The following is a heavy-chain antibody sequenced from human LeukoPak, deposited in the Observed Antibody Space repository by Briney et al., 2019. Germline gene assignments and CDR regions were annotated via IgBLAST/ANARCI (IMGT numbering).Heavy chain of an antibody. CDR1: GGTFSSYA. D-gene: IGHD2-2*01. CDR3: ARGLPWDIVVVPANRAGYGMDV. J-gene: IGHJ6*02. Sequence: SVKVSCKASGGTFSSYAISWVRQAPGQGLEWMGRIIPILGIANYAQKFQGRVTITADKSTSTAYMELSSLRSEDTAVYYCARGLPWDIVVVPANRAGYGMDVWGQGTTVTVSS. V-gene: IGHV1-69*04. CDR2: IIPILGIA.